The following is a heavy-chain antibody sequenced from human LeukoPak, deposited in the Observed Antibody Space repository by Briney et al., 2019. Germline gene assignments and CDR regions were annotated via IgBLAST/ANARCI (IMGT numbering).Heavy chain of an antibody. D-gene: IGHD7-27*01. J-gene: IGHJ4*02. CDR3: AGGTGVSDY. CDR2: TYYRSKWYN. CDR1: GDSVSSNSAA. V-gene: IGHV6-1*01. Sequence: SQTLSLTCAISGDSVSSNSAAWNWIRQCPSRGLEWLGRTYYRSKWYNDYAVSVESRITINPDTSKNHFSLQLNSVTPEDTAVYYCAGGTGVSDYWGQGTLVTVSS.